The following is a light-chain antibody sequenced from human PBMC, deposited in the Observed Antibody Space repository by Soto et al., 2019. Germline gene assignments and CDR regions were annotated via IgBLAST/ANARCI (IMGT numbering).Light chain of an antibody. CDR1: QSVITNS. Sequence: EIVLTQSPGTLSLSPGERATLSCRASQSVITNSLAWYQQKPGQAPRLLIYGASTRATGITDRLSGNGSGTDFTLTISRLEPEDFAVYYCQHHYNSPEWTFGQGTKVESK. CDR3: QHHYNSPEWT. V-gene: IGKV3-20*01. CDR2: GAS. J-gene: IGKJ1*01.